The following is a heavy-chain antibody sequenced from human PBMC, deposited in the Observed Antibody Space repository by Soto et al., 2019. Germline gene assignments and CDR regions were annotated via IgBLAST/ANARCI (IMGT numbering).Heavy chain of an antibody. J-gene: IGHJ4*02. CDR1: GFTFSSYV. V-gene: IGHV3-33*06. Sequence: QVQLVESGGGVVQPGRSLRLSCAASGFTFSSYVIHWVRQAPGKGLEWVAVIWYDGSNKYYADSVKGRFTISRDNSKNTLYLQMSSLRTEDMAVYYCAKPQGISGYYPIDYWGQGTLVTVSS. CDR2: IWYDGSNK. D-gene: IGHD3-22*01. CDR3: AKPQGISGYYPIDY.